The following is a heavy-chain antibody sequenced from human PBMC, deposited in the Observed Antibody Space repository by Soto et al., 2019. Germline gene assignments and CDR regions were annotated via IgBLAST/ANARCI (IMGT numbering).Heavy chain of an antibody. Sequence: QVQWVESGGGVVQPGRSLRLSCAASGFTFSHYGIHWVRQAPGKGLEWLAVFAYDGSNKHYADSVKGRFTVSRDNSKNTLYLQMNSLKAEDTAVYFCARYSGKYQGPIDYWGQGTLVTVSS. V-gene: IGHV3-30*03. CDR3: ARYSGKYQGPIDY. J-gene: IGHJ4*02. CDR2: FAYDGSNK. CDR1: GFTFSHYG. D-gene: IGHD1-26*01.